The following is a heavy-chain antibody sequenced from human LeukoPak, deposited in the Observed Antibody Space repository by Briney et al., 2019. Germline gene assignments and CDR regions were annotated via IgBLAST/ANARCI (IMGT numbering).Heavy chain of an antibody. Sequence: SQTLSLTCTVSGYSISSGYYWGLIRQPPGKGLEWIGSMHHSGSTYYNPSLKSRVTMSLDTSKNQFSLRLTSVTAADTAVYYCARVRLWFGDHLDDYWGQGTLVTVSS. V-gene: IGHV4-38-2*02. CDR2: MHHSGST. CDR3: ARVRLWFGDHLDDY. D-gene: IGHD3-10*01. CDR1: GYSISSGYY. J-gene: IGHJ4*02.